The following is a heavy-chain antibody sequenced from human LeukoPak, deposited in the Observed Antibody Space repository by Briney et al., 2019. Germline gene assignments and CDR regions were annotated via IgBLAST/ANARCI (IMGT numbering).Heavy chain of an antibody. D-gene: IGHD5-12*01. CDR1: GGTFSSYA. J-gene: IGHJ6*02. CDR3: ARKSRTYSGYDYDYYYYYGMDI. Sequence: GASVRVSCKASGGTFSSYAISWVRQAPGEGLEWMGGIIPIFDTTNYAQKFQGRVTISADESTSTAYMEVSSLRSEDTAVYYCARKSRTYSGYDYDYYYYYGMDIWGPGTTVTVAS. CDR2: IIPIFDTT. V-gene: IGHV1-69*13.